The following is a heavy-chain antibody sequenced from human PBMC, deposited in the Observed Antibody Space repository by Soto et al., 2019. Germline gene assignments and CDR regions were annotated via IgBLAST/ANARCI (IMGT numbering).Heavy chain of an antibody. D-gene: IGHD2-2*01. Sequence: QVQLVQSGAEVKKPGASVKVSCKASGYTFTSYGISWVRQAPGQGLEWMGWISAYNGNTNYAQKLQGRVTMTTDKSTSTAYLGRGSLRSDDTAVYYCARDEADCSITSCYSVRAYYYYYYGMDVWGQGTTVTVSS. CDR1: GYTFTSYG. J-gene: IGHJ6*02. CDR2: ISAYNGNT. CDR3: ARDEADCSITSCYSVRAYYYYYYGMDV. V-gene: IGHV1-18*04.